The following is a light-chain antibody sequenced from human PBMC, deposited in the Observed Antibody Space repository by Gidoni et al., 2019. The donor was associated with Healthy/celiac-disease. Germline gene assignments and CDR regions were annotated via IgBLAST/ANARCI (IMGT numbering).Light chain of an antibody. CDR3: QQYNNWPPT. Sequence: EIVMTQSPATLSVSPGERATLSCRASQSVSNNLAWYQQKPGQAPRLLIYGASTRATGIPARFSGSGSGTEFTLTISSLQSEDFAVYYCQQYNNWPPTFXPXTKVDIK. CDR2: GAS. CDR1: QSVSNN. J-gene: IGKJ3*01. V-gene: IGKV3-15*01.